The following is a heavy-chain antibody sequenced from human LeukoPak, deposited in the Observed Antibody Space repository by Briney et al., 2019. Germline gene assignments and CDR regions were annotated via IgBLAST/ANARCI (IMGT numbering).Heavy chain of an antibody. CDR1: GFTVSSNY. J-gene: IGHJ4*02. Sequence: GSLRLSCAASGFTVSSNYMSWVRQAPGKGLEWVSVIYSGGSTYYADSVKGRLTISRDNSKNTLYLQMNSLRAEDTAVYYCARDSPYSSSEALFDYWGQGTLVTVSS. CDR3: ARDSPYSSSEALFDY. V-gene: IGHV3-66*02. D-gene: IGHD6-13*01. CDR2: IYSGGST.